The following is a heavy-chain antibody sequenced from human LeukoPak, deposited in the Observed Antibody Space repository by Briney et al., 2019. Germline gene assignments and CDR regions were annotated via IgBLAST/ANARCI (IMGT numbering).Heavy chain of an antibody. CDR2: ISGSGGST. D-gene: IGHD2-15*01. CDR3: AKDHIVVVAHQYFDY. J-gene: IGHJ4*02. CDR1: GFTFSTFA. V-gene: IGHV3-23*01. Sequence: GGSLRLSCAASGFTFSTFAMIWVRQAPGKGLEWVSAISGSGGSTYYADSVKGRFTISRDNSKNTLYLQMNSLRAEDTAVYYCAKDHIVVVAHQYFDYWGQGTLVTVSS.